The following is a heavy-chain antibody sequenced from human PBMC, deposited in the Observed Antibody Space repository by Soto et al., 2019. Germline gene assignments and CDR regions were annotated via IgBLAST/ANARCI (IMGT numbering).Heavy chain of an antibody. CDR1: GGTFSPYT. D-gene: IGHD3-10*01. V-gene: IGHV1-69*08. J-gene: IGHJ4*02. Sequence: QVQLVQSGAEVKKPGSSVKVSCKASGGTFSPYTINWVRQAPGPGLEWMGRIIPFHGVTNYAQKFQPRVTITADKSTSTAYMELSGLRFEDTAMYYCTRDWEITVSTWSFGGFWGRGTLVTVSS. CDR3: TRDWEITVSTWSFGGF. CDR2: IIPFHGVT.